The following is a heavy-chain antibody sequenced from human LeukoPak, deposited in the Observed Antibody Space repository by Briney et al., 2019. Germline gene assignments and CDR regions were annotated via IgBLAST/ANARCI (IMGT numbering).Heavy chain of an antibody. Sequence: GGSLRLSCAASGFTFSSYSMNWVRQAPGKGLEWVSSISSSSSYIYYVDSVKGRFTISRDNAKNSLYLQMNSLRAEDTAVYYCARDDEVPADPYGMDVWGQGTTVTVSS. V-gene: IGHV3-21*01. J-gene: IGHJ6*02. CDR1: GFTFSSYS. D-gene: IGHD2-2*01. CDR3: ARDDEVPADPYGMDV. CDR2: ISSSSSYI.